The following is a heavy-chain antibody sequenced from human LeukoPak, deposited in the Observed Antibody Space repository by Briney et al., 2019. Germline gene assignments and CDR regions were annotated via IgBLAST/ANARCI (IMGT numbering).Heavy chain of an antibody. Sequence: SETLSLTCAVYGGSFSGYYWSWIRQPPGKGLEWIGEINHSGSTNYNPSLKSRVTISVDTSKNQFSMKLSSVNAADTAVYYCASHPGYYYGSGNWFDPWGQGTLVTVSS. CDR1: GGSFSGYY. CDR2: INHSGST. CDR3: ASHPGYYYGSGNWFDP. V-gene: IGHV4-34*01. J-gene: IGHJ5*02. D-gene: IGHD3-10*01.